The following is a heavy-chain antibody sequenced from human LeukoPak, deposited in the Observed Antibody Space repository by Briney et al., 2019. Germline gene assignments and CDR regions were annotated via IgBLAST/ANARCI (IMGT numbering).Heavy chain of an antibody. J-gene: IGHJ5*02. V-gene: IGHV1-8*01. Sequence: ASVKVSCKASGYTFTSYDINWVRQATGQGLEWMGLMNPNSGNTGYAQKFQGRVTMTRNTSISTAYMELSSLRSEDTAVYYCARLPGSSWYSYWFDPWGQGTLVTVSS. CDR1: GYTFTSYD. D-gene: IGHD6-13*01. CDR2: MNPNSGNT. CDR3: ARLPGSSWYSYWFDP.